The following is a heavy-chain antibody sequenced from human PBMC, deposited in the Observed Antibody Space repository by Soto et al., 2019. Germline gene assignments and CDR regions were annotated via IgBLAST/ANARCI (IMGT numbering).Heavy chain of an antibody. CDR3: EGGSRPREY. Sequence: EVQLVESGGGLVQPGGSLRLSCAASGFIVSSNYVTWVRQAPGKGLEWVSVIYSGGNTYYADSVKGRFTISRHNSENTVYLQVNSLRVEDTAMSFCEGGSRPREYWGQGTLVIVAS. D-gene: IGHD3-16*01. CDR2: IYSGGNT. CDR1: GFIVSSNY. J-gene: IGHJ4*02. V-gene: IGHV3-53*04.